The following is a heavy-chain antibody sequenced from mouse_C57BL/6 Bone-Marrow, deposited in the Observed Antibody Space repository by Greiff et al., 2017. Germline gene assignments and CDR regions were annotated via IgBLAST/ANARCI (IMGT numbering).Heavy chain of an antibody. J-gene: IGHJ4*01. CDR3: ARVSTMVTPYAMDY. CDR2: ISDGGSYT. CDR1: GFTFSSYA. D-gene: IGHD2-1*01. V-gene: IGHV5-4*03. Sequence: EVKLVESGGGLVKPGGSLKLSCEASGFTFSSYAMSWVRPTPEKRLEWVATISDGGSYTYYPDNVKGGFTISIDNAKNNLYLQMINLKSEDTAMYYCARVSTMVTPYAMDYWGQGTSVTVSS.